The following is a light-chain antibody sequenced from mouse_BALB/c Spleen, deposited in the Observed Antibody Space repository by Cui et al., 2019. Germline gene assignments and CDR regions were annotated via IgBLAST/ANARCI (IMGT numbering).Light chain of an antibody. CDR2: AAT. CDR1: QTIGTW. Sequence: DIQIIQSPASQSASLGESVTITCLASQTIGTWLAWYQQKPGKSPQLQSYAATSLADGVPSRFGGSGSGTKFSFKISSLQAEDFVSYYCQQRYSTPYTFGGGTKLEIK. J-gene: IGKJ2*01. CDR3: QQRYSTPYT. V-gene: IGKV12-98*01.